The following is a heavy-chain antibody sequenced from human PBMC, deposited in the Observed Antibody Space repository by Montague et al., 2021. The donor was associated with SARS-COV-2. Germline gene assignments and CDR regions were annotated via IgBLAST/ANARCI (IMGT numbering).Heavy chain of an antibody. D-gene: IGHD2-21*02. CDR2: IYYSGNT. CDR1: GGSITSSAHY. Sequence: SETLSLTCTVSGGSITSSAHYWSWIRQSPGKGLEWIGTIYYSGNTYSNPSLKSRVTISMDTSKSQVSLKINSVTAADTAVYFCASLGSPAYCGGDCYLRDYGMDVWGQGTRVTVSS. J-gene: IGHJ6*02. V-gene: IGHV4-39*01. CDR3: ASLGSPAYCGGDCYLRDYGMDV.